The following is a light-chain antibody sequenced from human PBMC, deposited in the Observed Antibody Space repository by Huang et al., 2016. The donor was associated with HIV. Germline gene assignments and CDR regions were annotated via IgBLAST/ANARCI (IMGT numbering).Light chain of an antibody. CDR3: QQYVASPYT. Sequence: EIVLTQSPGTLALSPGERATLSCRASQSVSSNYLAWYQQKPGQAPSLLIYAASNRATGIPDRFRGSGSGTDFTLTITRLEPEDFAVYSCQQYVASPYTFGQGTKLEIK. CDR1: QSVSSNY. CDR2: AAS. J-gene: IGKJ2*01. V-gene: IGKV3-20*01.